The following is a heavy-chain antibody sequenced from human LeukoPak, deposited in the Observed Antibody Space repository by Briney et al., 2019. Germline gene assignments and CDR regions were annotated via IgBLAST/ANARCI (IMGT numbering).Heavy chain of an antibody. V-gene: IGHV1-46*01. Sequence: GASVKVSCKASGYTFTSYYIHWVRQAPGQGLEWMGIINPSGGSTSYAQKFQGRVTMTRDTSTSTVYMELSSLRSEDTAVYYCARDGWRDYYDSSGYYSRWGQGTLVTVSS. CDR3: ARDGWRDYYDSSGYYSR. CDR1: GYTFTSYY. CDR2: INPSGGST. D-gene: IGHD3-22*01. J-gene: IGHJ4*02.